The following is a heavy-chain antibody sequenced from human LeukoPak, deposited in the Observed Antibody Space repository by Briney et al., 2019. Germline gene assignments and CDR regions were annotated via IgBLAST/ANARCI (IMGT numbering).Heavy chain of an antibody. J-gene: IGHJ6*03. CDR3: ARVGDLFGAHRVRGLPPDYYYMDV. CDR2: INHSGSS. CDR1: GGSISSYY. Sequence: SETLSLTCTVSGGSISSYYWSWIRQPPGKGLEWIGDINHSGSSTYNPSLKSRVIISVDTSKNQFSLKLTSVTAADTAVYYCARVGDLFGAHRVRGLPPDYYYMDVWGKGTMVTVSS. D-gene: IGHD3-10*01. V-gene: IGHV4-34*01.